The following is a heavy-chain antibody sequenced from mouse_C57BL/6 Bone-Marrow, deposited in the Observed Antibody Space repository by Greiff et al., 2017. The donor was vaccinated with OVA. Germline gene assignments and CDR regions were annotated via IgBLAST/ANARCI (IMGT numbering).Heavy chain of an antibody. CDR1: GFTFSDYG. CDR2: ISNLAYSI. CDR3: ARVPCGSSYGLFDY. Sequence: EVKVVESGGGLVQPGGSLKLSCAASGFTFSDYGMAWVRQAPRKGPEWVAFISNLAYSIYYADTVTGRFTISRENAKNTLYLEMSSLRSEDTAMYYCARVPCGSSYGLFDYWGQGTTLTVSS. V-gene: IGHV5-15*01. D-gene: IGHD1-1*01. J-gene: IGHJ2*01.